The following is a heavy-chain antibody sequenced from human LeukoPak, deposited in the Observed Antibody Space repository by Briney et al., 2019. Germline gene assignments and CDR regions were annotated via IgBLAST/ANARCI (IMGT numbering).Heavy chain of an antibody. J-gene: IGHJ3*01. Sequence: PSETLSLTCSVSGGSIGGHYWNWIRQAPGKGLEWIGHIFTSGSPNYRPSLKSRVTFSRDTARSQIYLRMTSVTAADTAIYYCARSEEGRFYDSAGYCEPFDLWVQGIMVIVSS. D-gene: IGHD2-15*01. CDR2: IFTSGSP. CDR3: ARSEEGRFYDSAGYCEPFDL. V-gene: IGHV4-4*07. CDR1: GGSIGGHY.